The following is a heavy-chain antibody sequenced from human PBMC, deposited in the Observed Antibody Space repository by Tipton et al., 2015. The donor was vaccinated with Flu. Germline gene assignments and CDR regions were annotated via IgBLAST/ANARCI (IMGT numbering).Heavy chain of an antibody. D-gene: IGHD3-22*01. CDR2: IWCDGSTK. Sequence: SLRLSCEASGFPFRTNGMHWVRQAPGKGLEWVGVIWCDGSTKYYAGSVKGRFTIAKDASRNTLYLQMSSLRVEDTAMYYCAREFPYDSSALASWGQGTLVIVSS. CDR3: AREFPYDSSALAS. J-gene: IGHJ4*02. V-gene: IGHV3-33*01. CDR1: GFPFRTNG.